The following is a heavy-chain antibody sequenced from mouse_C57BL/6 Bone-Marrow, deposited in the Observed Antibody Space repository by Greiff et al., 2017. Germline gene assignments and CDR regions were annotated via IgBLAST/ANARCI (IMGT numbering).Heavy chain of an antibody. Sequence: EVQGVESGGGLVQPGGSLKLSCAASGFTFSDSYMYWVRQTPEKRLEWVAYISNGGGSTYYPDTVKGRFTISRDNAKNTLYLQMSRLKSEDTAMYYCARRGTTVVAVDYWGQGTSVTVSS. CDR2: ISNGGGST. CDR1: GFTFSDSY. D-gene: IGHD1-1*01. J-gene: IGHJ4*01. V-gene: IGHV5-12*01. CDR3: ARRGTTVVAVDY.